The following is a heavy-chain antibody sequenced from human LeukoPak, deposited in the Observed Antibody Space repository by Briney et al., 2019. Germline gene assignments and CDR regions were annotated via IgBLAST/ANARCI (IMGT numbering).Heavy chain of an antibody. Sequence: PGGSLRLSCVASGFTLSGHEFNWVRQAPGQGLEWLSYIDSSGSAIYYADSVKGRFTASRDDAKNPLFLQMNSLRAEDTAIYYCASETENCGGDCFDYWGQGTLVTVSS. CDR1: GFTLSGHE. CDR3: ASETENCGGDCFDY. V-gene: IGHV3-48*03. J-gene: IGHJ4*02. CDR2: IDSSGSAI. D-gene: IGHD2-21*01.